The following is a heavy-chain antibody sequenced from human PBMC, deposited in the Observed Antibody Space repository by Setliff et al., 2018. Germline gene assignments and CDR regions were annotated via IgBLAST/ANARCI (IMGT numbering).Heavy chain of an antibody. V-gene: IGHV4-30-4*08. J-gene: IGHJ5*02. Sequence: PSETLSLTCTVSGGSISSGDYYWSWIRQPPGEGLEWIGYIYYSGSTYYNPSLKSRVTISVDTSKNQFSLKLSSVTAADTAVYYCARVMGGSYGFSWFDPWGQGTLVTVSS. D-gene: IGHD1-26*01. CDR1: GGSISSGDYY. CDR2: IYYSGST. CDR3: ARVMGGSYGFSWFDP.